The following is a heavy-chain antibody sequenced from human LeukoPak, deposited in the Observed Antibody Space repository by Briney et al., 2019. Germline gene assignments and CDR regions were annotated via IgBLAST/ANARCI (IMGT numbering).Heavy chain of an antibody. CDR1: GFTFSSYA. CDR2: ISCDGSST. V-gene: IGHV3-74*01. Sequence: GGSLRLSCAASGFTFSSYAMSWVRQAPGKGLVWVSRISCDGSSTTYADSVKGRFTISRDSAKNTLYLQMNSLRAEDTAVYYCGRGGKVEQLVLARWGQGSLVTVSS. D-gene: IGHD6-13*01. J-gene: IGHJ4*02. CDR3: GRGGKVEQLVLAR.